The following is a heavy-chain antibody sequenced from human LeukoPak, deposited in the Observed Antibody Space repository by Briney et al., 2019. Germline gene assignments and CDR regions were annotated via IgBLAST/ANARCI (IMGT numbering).Heavy chain of an antibody. Sequence: PGGSLRLSCAASGFTFSSYAMSRVRQAPGKGLEWVSAISGSGGSTYYADSVKGRFTISRDNSKNTLYLQMNSLRAEDTAVYYCAKSHTILRSVYVYWGQGTLVTVSS. CDR2: ISGSGGST. CDR1: GFTFSSYA. V-gene: IGHV3-23*01. J-gene: IGHJ4*02. D-gene: IGHD3-3*01. CDR3: AKSHTILRSVYVY.